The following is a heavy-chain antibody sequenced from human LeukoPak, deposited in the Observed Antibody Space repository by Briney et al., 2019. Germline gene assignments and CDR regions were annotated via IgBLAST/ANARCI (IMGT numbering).Heavy chain of an antibody. V-gene: IGHV1-2*06. D-gene: IGHD5-24*01. CDR1: GYTLTELS. CDR2: LNPNTGHA. CDR3: AKDRDGADRIVL. Sequence: AASVKVSCKVSGYTLTELSMHWVRQAPGQGPEWMGRLNPNTGHAVYAFKFQGRVTITRDTSSNTAYMEVTRLTSDDTALYYCAKDRDGADRIVLWGQGTLVTVSS. J-gene: IGHJ4*02.